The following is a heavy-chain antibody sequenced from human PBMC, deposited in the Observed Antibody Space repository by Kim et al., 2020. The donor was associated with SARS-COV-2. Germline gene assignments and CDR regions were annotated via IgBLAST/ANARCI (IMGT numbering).Heavy chain of an antibody. CDR3: ARVRPIAVAGTVDY. D-gene: IGHD6-19*01. Sequence: SETLSLTCTVSGGSISSGGYYWSWIRQHPGKGLEWIGYIYYSGSTYYNPSLKSRVTISVDTSKNQFSLKLSSVTAADTAVYYCARVRPIAVAGTVDYWGQGTLVTVSS. CDR2: IYYSGST. V-gene: IGHV4-31*03. CDR1: GGSISSGGYY. J-gene: IGHJ4*02.